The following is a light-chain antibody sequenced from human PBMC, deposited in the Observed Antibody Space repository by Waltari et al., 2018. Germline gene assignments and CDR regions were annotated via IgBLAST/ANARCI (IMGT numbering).Light chain of an antibody. CDR3: GTWDSSLTAGV. J-gene: IGLJ2*01. CDR2: ANK. V-gene: IGLV1-51*01. Sequence: QSVLTQPPSVSAAPGQKVTISCSGSSSNIGNNYVSWYQQFPGTAPKLLIYANKARPSGIPDRFSGSKSGTSATLGITGLQTGDEADYYCGTWDSSLTAGVFGGGTKLTVL. CDR1: SSNIGNNY.